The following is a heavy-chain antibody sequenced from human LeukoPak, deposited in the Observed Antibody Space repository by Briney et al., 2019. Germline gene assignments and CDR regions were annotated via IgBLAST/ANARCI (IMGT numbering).Heavy chain of an antibody. J-gene: IGHJ6*03. V-gene: IGHV4-34*01. CDR2: ISHSGST. D-gene: IGHD2-2*01. CDR3: ARGARSSTCKGRYYYYMDV. CDR1: GGSFSGYY. Sequence: PSETLSLTCAVYGGSFSGYYWSWIRQPPGKGLEWIGEISHSGSTNYNPSLKSRVTISVDTSKNQFSLKLSSVTAADTAVYYCARGARSSTCKGRYYYYMDVWGKGTTVTVSS.